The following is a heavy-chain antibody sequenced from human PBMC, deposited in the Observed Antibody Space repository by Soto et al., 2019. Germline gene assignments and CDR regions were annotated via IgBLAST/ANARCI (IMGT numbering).Heavy chain of an antibody. V-gene: IGHV3-30-3*01. CDR1: GFTFSSYA. CDR3: ARDRYCSGGSCYVSAFDI. J-gene: IGHJ3*02. CDR2: ISYDGSNK. D-gene: IGHD2-15*01. Sequence: GGSLRLSCAASGFTFSSYAMHWVRQAPGKGLEWVAVISYDGSNKYYADSVKGRFTISRDNSKNTLYLQMNSLRAEDTAVYYCARDRYCSGGSCYVSAFDIWGQGTMVTVSS.